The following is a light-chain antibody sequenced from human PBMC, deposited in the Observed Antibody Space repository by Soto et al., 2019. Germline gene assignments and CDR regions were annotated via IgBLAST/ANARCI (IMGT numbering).Light chain of an antibody. CDR1: SSDIGAGYR. CDR2: DTT. CDR3: QSYDTSLSAVV. V-gene: IGLV1-40*01. Sequence: QLVLTQPPSVSGAPGQRVTISCTGSSSDIGAGYRVRWYQQVPGTAPKILIYDTTNRPSGVPARFFGSKSGTSASLAISGLQAEDEADYYCQSYDTSLSAVVFGGGTKLTVL. J-gene: IGLJ3*02.